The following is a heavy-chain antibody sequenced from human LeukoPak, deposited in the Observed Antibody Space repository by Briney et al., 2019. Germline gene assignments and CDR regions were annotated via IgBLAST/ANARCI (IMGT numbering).Heavy chain of an antibody. CDR3: ARDVGKTATADY. Sequence: SATLSLTCAVSGASIVSNNWWSWVRQPPGKALEWIGEIFHSGSTNYHPSLKSRVTISVDKSKNQFSLKLSSVTAADTAFYYCARDVGKTATADYWGQGTLVTVSS. CDR1: GASIVSNNW. V-gene: IGHV4-4*02. D-gene: IGHD6-13*01. CDR2: IFHSGST. J-gene: IGHJ4*02.